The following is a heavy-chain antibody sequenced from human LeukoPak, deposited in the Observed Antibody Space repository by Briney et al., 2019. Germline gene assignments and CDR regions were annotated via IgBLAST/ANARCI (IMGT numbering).Heavy chain of an antibody. D-gene: IGHD2-2*01. V-gene: IGHV3-48*04. Sequence: GGSLRLSCAASGFTFSSYSMYWVRQAPGKGLEWVSYISSSSSTIYYADSVKGRFSISRDNAKNSLYLQMNSLRAEDTAVYYCARDDRDIVVVPAAIYYYYYYMDVWGKGTTVTVSS. CDR1: GFTFSSYS. CDR3: ARDDRDIVVVPAAIYYYYYYMDV. CDR2: ISSSSSTI. J-gene: IGHJ6*03.